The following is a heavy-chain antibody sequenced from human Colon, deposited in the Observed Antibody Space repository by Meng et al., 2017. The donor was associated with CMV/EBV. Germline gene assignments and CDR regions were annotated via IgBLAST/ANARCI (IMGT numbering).Heavy chain of an antibody. CDR3: AKDSYCTNGVCYTSYYYYGMDV. D-gene: IGHD2-8*01. Sequence: GGSLKISCAASGFTFSSYAMSWVRQAPGKGLEWVSAISGSGGSTYYADSVKGRFTISRDNSKSTLYLQMNSLRAEDTAVYYCAKDSYCTNGVCYTSYYYYGMDVWGQGTTVTVSS. V-gene: IGHV3-23*01. CDR1: GFTFSSYA. CDR2: ISGSGGST. J-gene: IGHJ6*02.